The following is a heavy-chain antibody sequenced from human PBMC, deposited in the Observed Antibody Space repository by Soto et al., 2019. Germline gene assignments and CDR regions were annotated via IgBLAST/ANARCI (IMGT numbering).Heavy chain of an antibody. V-gene: IGHV3-74*01. CDR2: INTDGSDI. J-gene: IGHJ3*02. D-gene: IGHD2-21*02. CDR3: ARDNSRVVTAIPKDALDI. CDR1: GFTFSSDW. Sequence: GGSLRLSCAASGFTFSSDWMHWFRQAPGKGLMWVSHINTDGSDIIHVASVRGRFTISRDNAKNTLYLQMNSLRAEDTAVYFCARDNSRVVTAIPKDALDIWGQGTMVTVSS.